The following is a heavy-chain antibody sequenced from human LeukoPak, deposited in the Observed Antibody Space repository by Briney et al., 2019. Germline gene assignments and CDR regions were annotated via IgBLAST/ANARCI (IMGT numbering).Heavy chain of an antibody. Sequence: GGSLRLSCAASGFTFRSYGMHWGRHAPGKGPEWVAFIRCDGSNKYYADSVKGRFTISRDNSKNTLYLQMNSLRAEDTAVYYCARDLVWFGEPKGYYNYMDVWGKGTTVTVSS. J-gene: IGHJ6*03. V-gene: IGHV3-30*02. CDR2: IRCDGSNK. D-gene: IGHD3-10*01. CDR1: GFTFRSYG. CDR3: ARDLVWFGEPKGYYNYMDV.